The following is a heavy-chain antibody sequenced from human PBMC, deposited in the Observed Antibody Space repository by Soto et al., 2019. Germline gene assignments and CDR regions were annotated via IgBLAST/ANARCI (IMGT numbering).Heavy chain of an antibody. CDR3: AKDPYSGVLVPVAIGFDP. Sequence: GGSLRLSCAASGFTFSNYAMTWVRQGPGKGLEWVSAISGSGGSAYYADSVKGRFTISRDNSKNTLYLQMNSLRADDSGVYYCAKDPYSGVLVPVAIGFDPWGPNPGHRLL. CDR2: ISGSGGSA. V-gene: IGHV3-23*01. J-gene: IGHJ5*02. D-gene: IGHD2-2*01. CDR1: GFTFSNYA.